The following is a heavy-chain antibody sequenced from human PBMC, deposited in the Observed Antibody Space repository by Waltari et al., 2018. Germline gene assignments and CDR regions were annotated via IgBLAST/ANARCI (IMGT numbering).Heavy chain of an antibody. Sequence: EVQLVVSGGGLVQPGGAVRLSGTASGFPFSRFYLSWFRQAPGKGLEWVANIKYGGTEKNYVDSVTGRFTISRDDAKNSLYLQMNSLRAEDTAVYYCTKNVRPDYWGQGTLVTVSS. CDR3: TKNVRPDY. J-gene: IGHJ4*02. V-gene: IGHV3-7*01. CDR1: GFPFSRFY. CDR2: IKYGGTEK. D-gene: IGHD6-6*01.